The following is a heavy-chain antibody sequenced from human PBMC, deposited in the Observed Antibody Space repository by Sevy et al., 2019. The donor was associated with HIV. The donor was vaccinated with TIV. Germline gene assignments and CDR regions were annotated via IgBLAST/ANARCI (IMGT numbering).Heavy chain of an antibody. CDR3: ARGPYYYDSSGYYYGEAFY. CDR1: GFTFSSYW. D-gene: IGHD3-22*01. J-gene: IGHJ4*02. V-gene: IGHV3-7*01. Sequence: GGSLRLSCAASGFTFSSYWMSWVRQAPGKGLEWVANIKQDGSEKYNVDSVKGRFTISRDNAKNSLYLQMNSLRAEDTAVYYCARGPYYYDSSGYYYGEAFYWGQGTLVTVSS. CDR2: IKQDGSEK.